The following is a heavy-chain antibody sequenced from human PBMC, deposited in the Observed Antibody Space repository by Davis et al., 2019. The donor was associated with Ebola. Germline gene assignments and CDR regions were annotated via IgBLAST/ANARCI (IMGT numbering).Heavy chain of an antibody. Sequence: AASVKVSCKASGGTFSSYAISWVRQAPGQGLEWMGIINPSGGSTSYAQKFQGRVTMTRDTSTSTVYMELSSLRSEDTAVYYCARAGIAAAGYYFDYWGQGTLVTVSS. CDR2: INPSGGST. CDR3: ARAGIAAAGYYFDY. CDR1: GGTFSSYA. D-gene: IGHD6-13*01. V-gene: IGHV1-46*01. J-gene: IGHJ4*02.